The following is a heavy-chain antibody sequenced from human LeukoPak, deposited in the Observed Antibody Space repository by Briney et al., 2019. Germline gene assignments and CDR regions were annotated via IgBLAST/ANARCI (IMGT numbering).Heavy chain of an antibody. J-gene: IGHJ3*02. D-gene: IGHD1-26*01. V-gene: IGHV4-39*07. CDR3: ARVSMWELLYAFDI. CDR1: GDSISRNYYY. Sequence: SETLSLTCTVSGDSISRNYYYWGWIRQPPGKGLEWIGSIYSGGNAYYSPSLESRVTISVDTSKNQFSLKLSSVTAADTAVYYCARVSMWELLYAFDIWGQGTMVTVSS. CDR2: IYSGGNA.